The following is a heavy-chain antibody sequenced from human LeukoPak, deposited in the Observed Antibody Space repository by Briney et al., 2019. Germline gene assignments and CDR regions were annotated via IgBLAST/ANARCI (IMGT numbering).Heavy chain of an antibody. Sequence: ASVKVSCKASGGTFSSYAISWVRQAPGQGLEWMGRIIPILGIANYTQKFQGRVTITADKSTSTAYMELSSLRSEDTAVYYCARERPQSGYEDYWGQGTLVTVSS. J-gene: IGHJ4*02. CDR1: GGTFSSYA. CDR3: ARERPQSGYEDY. D-gene: IGHD5-12*01. V-gene: IGHV1-69*04. CDR2: IIPILGIA.